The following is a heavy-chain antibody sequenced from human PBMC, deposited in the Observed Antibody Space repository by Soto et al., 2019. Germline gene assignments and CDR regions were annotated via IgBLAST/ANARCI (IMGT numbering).Heavy chain of an antibody. CDR3: GSLFEF. J-gene: IGHJ1*01. D-gene: IGHD3-3*01. CDR1: EFTFRNYW. Sequence: PGGSLRLSCAASEFTFRNYWLHWVRQVPGRGPVWLSGVNSDGSATFYADVVKGRLTISRDNTQNTLYLQMNSLRVDDTAVYYCGSLFEFWGQGTLVTVS. CDR2: VNSDGSAT. V-gene: IGHV3-74*01.